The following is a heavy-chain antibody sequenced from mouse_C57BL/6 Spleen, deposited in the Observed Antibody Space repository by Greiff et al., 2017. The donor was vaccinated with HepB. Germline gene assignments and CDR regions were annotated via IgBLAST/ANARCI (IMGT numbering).Heavy chain of an antibody. V-gene: IGHV5-17*01. D-gene: IGHD2-2*01. CDR1: GFTFSDYG. J-gene: IGHJ3*01. CDR3: ARNGYDSWFAY. Sequence: EVQVVESGGGLVKPGGSLKLSCAASGFTFSDYGMHWVRQAPEKGLEWVAYISSGSSTIYYADTVKGRITISRDNAKNTLFLQMTSLRSEDTAMYYCARNGYDSWFAYWGQGTLVTVSA. CDR2: ISSGSSTI.